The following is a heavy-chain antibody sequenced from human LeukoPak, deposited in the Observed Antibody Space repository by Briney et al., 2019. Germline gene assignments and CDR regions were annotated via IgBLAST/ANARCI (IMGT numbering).Heavy chain of an antibody. CDR3: AKGDGSTYVTHLDF. V-gene: IGHV3-23*01. Sequence: GGSLRLSCAASGFTFRSCAMHWVRQAPGKGLEWVSGISDSGVSAFYTHSVKGRFTISRDNSKNTLYLQMSSLRAEDTAVYYCAKGDGSTYVTHLDFWGQGTLVSVSS. CDR2: ISDSGVSA. J-gene: IGHJ4*02. CDR1: GFTFRSCA. D-gene: IGHD5-18*01.